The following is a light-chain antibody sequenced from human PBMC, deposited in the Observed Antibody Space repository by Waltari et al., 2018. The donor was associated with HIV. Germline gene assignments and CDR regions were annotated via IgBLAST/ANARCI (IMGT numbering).Light chain of an antibody. J-gene: IGLJ1*01. CDR1: SSNIGSQN. Sequence: QSVLTQPPSASGTPGQRVTISCSGRSSNIGSQNVYWYQQLPGTAPKLLIYRNNQRPSGVPDRFSRSKSGTSASLSISGLRSEDEADYYCAAWDDSLSGYVFGTGTKVTVL. V-gene: IGLV1-47*01. CDR3: AAWDDSLSGYV. CDR2: RNN.